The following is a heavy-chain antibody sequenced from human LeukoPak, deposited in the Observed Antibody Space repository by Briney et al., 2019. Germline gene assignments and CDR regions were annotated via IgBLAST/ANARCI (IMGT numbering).Heavy chain of an antibody. CDR3: ARELREHGVFDI. Sequence: PGGSLRLSCAASGFSFKDYNMHWVRQAPGKGLEWVAVITYDGSNKYYTDSVKGRFTISRDNSKSTLYLQMNSLRAEDTAVYYCARELREHGVFDIWGQGTMVTVSS. D-gene: IGHD1-26*01. J-gene: IGHJ3*02. CDR1: GFSFKDYN. CDR2: ITYDGSNK. V-gene: IGHV3-30*03.